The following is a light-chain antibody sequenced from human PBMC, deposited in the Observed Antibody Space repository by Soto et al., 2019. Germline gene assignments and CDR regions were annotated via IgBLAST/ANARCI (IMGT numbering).Light chain of an antibody. J-gene: IGLJ3*02. V-gene: IGLV2-8*01. CDR1: SSDVGGYNY. CDR3: SSYAGSNNPV. CDR2: EVS. Sequence: QSVLTQPPSASGSPGQSVTISCTGTSSDVGGYNYVSWYQQHPGKAPKLMIYEVSKRPSGVPDRFAGSKSGNTASLTGSGLQAEDEADYYCSSYAGSNNPVFGGGTKLTVL.